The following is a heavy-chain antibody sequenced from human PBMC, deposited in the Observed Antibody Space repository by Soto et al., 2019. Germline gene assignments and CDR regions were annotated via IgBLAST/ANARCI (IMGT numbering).Heavy chain of an antibody. CDR1: GFIFSKYA. CDR3: ARDVSYGANGLEY. J-gene: IGHJ4*02. CDR2: IKQDESEK. V-gene: IGHV3-7*01. D-gene: IGHD4-17*01. Sequence: GGSLRLSCAASGFIFSKYAMSWVRQAPGKGLEWVANIKQDESEKYYLDSLKGRFTISRDNAKNSLFLQMNSLRAKDTAVYYCARDVSYGANGLEYWGQGTLVTVSS.